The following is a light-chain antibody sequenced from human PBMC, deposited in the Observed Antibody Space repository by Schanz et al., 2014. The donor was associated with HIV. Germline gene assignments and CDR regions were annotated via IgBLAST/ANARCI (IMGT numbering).Light chain of an antibody. CDR2: SAS. J-gene: IGKJ3*01. CDR3: QHYGSS. V-gene: IGKV3-20*01. Sequence: EIVLTQSPVILSLSPGERATLSCRASQTVSSNSLGWYQQKRGQVPRLLIYSASRRANGIPDRFSGSGSGTDFTLTISRLEPEDFAVYYCQHYGSSFGPGTKVD. CDR1: QTVSSNS.